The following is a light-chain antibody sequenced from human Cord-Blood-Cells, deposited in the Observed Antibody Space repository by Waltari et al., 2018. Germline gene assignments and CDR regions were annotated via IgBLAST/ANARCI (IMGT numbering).Light chain of an antibody. Sequence: DIQMTQSPSSLSASVGDRVTITCRASQGIRNELGWYQQKPGKAPKRLIYAASSLQRGVPSRFSGSGSGTEFTLTISSLQPEDFATYYCLQHNSYPWTFGQGTKVEIK. J-gene: IGKJ1*01. CDR1: QGIRNE. CDR2: AAS. CDR3: LQHNSYPWT. V-gene: IGKV1-17*01.